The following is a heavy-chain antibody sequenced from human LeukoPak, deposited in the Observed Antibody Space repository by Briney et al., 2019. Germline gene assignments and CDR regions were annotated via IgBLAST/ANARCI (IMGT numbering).Heavy chain of an antibody. D-gene: IGHD3-9*01. CDR3: ARGVTIFYQDY. V-gene: IGHV3-11*05. J-gene: IGHJ4*02. Sequence: GGSLRLSCVASGFTFSDYYMSWIRQAPGKGLEWVSYISSSSSYTNYADSVKGRFTISRDNAKNSLYLQMNSLRAEDTAVYYCARGVTIFYQDYWGQGTLVTVSS. CDR2: ISSSSSYT. CDR1: GFTFSDYY.